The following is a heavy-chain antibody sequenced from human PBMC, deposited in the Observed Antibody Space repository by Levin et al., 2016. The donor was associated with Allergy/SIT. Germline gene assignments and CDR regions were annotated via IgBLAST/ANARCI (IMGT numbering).Heavy chain of an antibody. V-gene: IGHV1-18*01. CDR3: ARLYSAYDFRKKLDY. J-gene: IGHJ4*02. CDR1: GYAFTSYG. Sequence: ASVKVSCKASGYAFTSYGITWVRQAPGQGLEWMGWISTYNGNTNYAQRLQGRVTMTTDTSTSTAYMELRSLRSDDTAVYYCARLYSAYDFRKKLDYWGQGTLVTVSS. D-gene: IGHD5-12*01. CDR2: ISTYNGNT.